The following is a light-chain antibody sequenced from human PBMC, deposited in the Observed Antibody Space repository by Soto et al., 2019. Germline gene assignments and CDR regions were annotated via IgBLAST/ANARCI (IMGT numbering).Light chain of an antibody. CDR2: DVS. V-gene: IGLV2-14*01. J-gene: IGLJ1*01. CDR3: SSYTSSSPL. CDR1: SSDVGGYNY. Sequence: QSLLTQPASVSGSPGQSITISCTGTSSDVGGYNYVSWYQQHPGKAPKLTIYDVSNRPSGVSNRFSGSKSGNTASLTISGLQAEDEADYYCSSYTSSSPLFGTGTKVTVL.